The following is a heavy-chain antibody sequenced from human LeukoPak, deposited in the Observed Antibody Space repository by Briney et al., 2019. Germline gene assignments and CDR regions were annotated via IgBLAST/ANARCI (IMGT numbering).Heavy chain of an antibody. CDR2: IYYSGST. J-gene: IGHJ6*02. Sequence: SETLSLTCTVSGGSISSGDYYWSWIRQPPGKGLEWIGYIYYSGSTYYNPSLKSRVTISVDTSKNQFSLKLSSVTAADTAVYYCASQWGSSWPKGYYYYGMDVWGQGTTVTVSS. CDR1: GGSISSGDYY. CDR3: ASQWGSSWPKGYYYYGMDV. V-gene: IGHV4-30-4*08. D-gene: IGHD6-13*01.